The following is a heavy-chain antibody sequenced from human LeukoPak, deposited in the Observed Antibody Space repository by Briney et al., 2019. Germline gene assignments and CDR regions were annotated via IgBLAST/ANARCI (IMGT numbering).Heavy chain of an antibody. CDR3: AKDFGNCINGVCYGTPFDY. D-gene: IGHD2-8*01. CDR2: ISGRGGST. V-gene: IGHV3-23*01. CDR1: GFTFSSYA. J-gene: IGHJ4*02. Sequence: PGGSPRLSCAASGFTFSSYAMSWVRQAPGKGLEGVSGISGRGGSTYYADSVKGRFAISRDNSKNTVYLQMSSLRAEDTAVYYCAKDFGNCINGVCYGTPFDYWGQGTLVTVSS.